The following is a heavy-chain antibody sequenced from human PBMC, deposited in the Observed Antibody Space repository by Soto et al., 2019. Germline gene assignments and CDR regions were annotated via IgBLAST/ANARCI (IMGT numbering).Heavy chain of an antibody. CDR3: ATFGSGGDWRWFDP. CDR2: IFYSGGT. V-gene: IGHV4-31*03. CDR1: GGSISTGGYY. D-gene: IGHD2-21*02. J-gene: IGHJ5*02. Sequence: QVQLQESGPGLVKPSQTLSLTCTVSGGSISTGGYYWSWIRQLPGKGLEWIGYIFYSGGTYYNPSLKSRVSISLDTSKNQFSLRPTSVTAADTAVYYCATFGSGGDWRWFDPWGQGTLVTVSS.